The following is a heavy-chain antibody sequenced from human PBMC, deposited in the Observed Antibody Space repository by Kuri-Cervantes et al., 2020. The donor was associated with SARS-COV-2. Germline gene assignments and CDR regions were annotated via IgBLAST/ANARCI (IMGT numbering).Heavy chain of an antibody. CDR2: IWYDGSNK. J-gene: IGHJ4*02. CDR3: ASVEGVTPDY. D-gene: IGHD5-18*01. Sequence: GESLKISCAASGFTFSSYGMHWVRQAPGKGLEWVAVIWYDGSNKYYADSVKGRFTISRDNAKNSLYLQMNSLRAEDTAVYYCASVEGVTPDYWGQGTLVTVSS. V-gene: IGHV3-33*08. CDR1: GFTFSSYG.